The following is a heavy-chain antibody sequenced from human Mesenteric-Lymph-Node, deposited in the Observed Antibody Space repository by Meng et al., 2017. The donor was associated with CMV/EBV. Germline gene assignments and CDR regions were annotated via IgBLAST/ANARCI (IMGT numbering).Heavy chain of an antibody. CDR2: IKQDGSEK. J-gene: IGHJ4*02. D-gene: IGHD5-18*01. CDR3: ASRVYSGYSYAFDY. CDR1: GFTFSSYC. Sequence: GGSLRLSCAASGFTFSSYCMSWVRQAPGKGLEWVANIKQDGSEKYYVDSVKGRFTISKDDAKNSLYLQMHSLRAEDTAMYYCASRVYSGYSYAFDYWGQGTLVTVSS. V-gene: IGHV3-7*01.